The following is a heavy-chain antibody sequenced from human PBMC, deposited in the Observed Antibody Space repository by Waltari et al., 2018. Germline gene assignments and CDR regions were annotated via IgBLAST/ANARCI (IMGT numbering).Heavy chain of an antibody. V-gene: IGHV3-30*02. CDR3: AKDPGSSTSYGIDY. Sequence: QVQLVESGGGVVQPGGSLRLSCAASGFIFNNYALHWVRQAPGEGLEWVAFIRYEGSDRKYAESVKGRFTTSRDNSNNMLFLEMNSLRPEDTAVYYCAKDPGSSTSYGIDYWGQGTLVTVSS. CDR1: GFIFNNYA. J-gene: IGHJ4*02. D-gene: IGHD2-2*01. CDR2: IRYEGSDR.